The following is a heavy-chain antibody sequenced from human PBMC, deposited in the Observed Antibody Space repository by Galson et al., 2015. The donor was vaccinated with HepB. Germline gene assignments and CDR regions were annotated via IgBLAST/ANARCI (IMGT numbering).Heavy chain of an antibody. J-gene: IGHJ3*02. CDR2: TYYRSKWSN. D-gene: IGHD6-6*01. Sequence: CAISGDSVSSNSAAWNWIRQSPSRGLEWLGRTYYRSKWSNDYAVSVKSRIIIKPDTSKNQFSLQPNSVTPEDTAVYYCARKSSIAEAFEIWGQGTMVTVSS. CDR1: GDSVSSNSAA. CDR3: ARKSSIAEAFEI. V-gene: IGHV6-1*01.